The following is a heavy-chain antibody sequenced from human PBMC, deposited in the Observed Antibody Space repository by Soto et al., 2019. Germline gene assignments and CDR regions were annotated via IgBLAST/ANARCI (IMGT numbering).Heavy chain of an antibody. J-gene: IGHJ4*02. CDR3: ATRSNTFDK. CDR2: ISSSSSLI. Sequence: LRLSCAASGFTFTRYSMNWVRQAPGKGLEWVSYISSSSSLIYYADSVKGRFTVSRDNAKNSLYLQMNSLRDEDTAVYYCATRSNTFDKWGQGTLVTVS. CDR1: GFTFTRYS. V-gene: IGHV3-48*02. D-gene: IGHD5-18*01.